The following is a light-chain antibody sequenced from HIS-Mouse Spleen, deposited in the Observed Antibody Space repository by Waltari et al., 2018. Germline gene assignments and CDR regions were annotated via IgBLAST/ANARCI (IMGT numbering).Light chain of an antibody. J-gene: IGLJ2*01. V-gene: IGLV2-11*01. CDR3: CSYAGSYPVV. Sequence: QSALTQPRSVSGSPGQSVTIPCTGTSSDVGGYNSVSWYQQHPGKAPKLMIYDVSKRPSGVPDRFSGSKSGNTASLTISGLQAEDEADYYCCSYAGSYPVVFGGGTKLTVL. CDR2: DVS. CDR1: SSDVGGYNS.